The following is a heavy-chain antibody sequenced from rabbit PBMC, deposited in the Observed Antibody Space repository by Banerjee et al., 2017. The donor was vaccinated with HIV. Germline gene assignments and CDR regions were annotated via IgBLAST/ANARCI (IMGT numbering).Heavy chain of an antibody. CDR2: IYGGSSAST. CDR3: ARAGTVGSPTGYATYNL. J-gene: IGHJ4*01. V-gene: IGHV1S40*01. CDR1: GFSFSSSYY. D-gene: IGHD6-1*01. Sequence: QSLEESGGDLVKPGASLTLTCTASGFSFSSSYYMCWVRQAPGKGLECIACIYGGSSASTYYANWAKGRFTISKTSSTTVTLQMTSLTAADTATYFCARAGTVGSPTGYATYNLWGPGTLVTVS.